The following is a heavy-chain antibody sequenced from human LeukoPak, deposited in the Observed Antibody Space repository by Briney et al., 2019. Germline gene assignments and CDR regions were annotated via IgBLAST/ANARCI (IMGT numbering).Heavy chain of an antibody. CDR2: ISSRSSYI. J-gene: IGHJ4*02. V-gene: IGHV3-21*01. CDR3: ARESGRGNYFDY. D-gene: IGHD2-15*01. Sequence: GGSLRLSCAASGFTFSNYWMSWVRQPPGKGLEWVSSISSRSSYIYYTDSVKGRFTISRDNAKNSLYLQMNSLRAEDTAVYYCARESGRGNYFDYWGQGTLVTVSS. CDR1: GFTFSNYW.